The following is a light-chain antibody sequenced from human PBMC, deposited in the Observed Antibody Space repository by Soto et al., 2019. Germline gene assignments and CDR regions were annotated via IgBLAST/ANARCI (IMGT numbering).Light chain of an antibody. CDR3: SSYTSSNTLV. CDR1: SEDVGGYNY. CDR2: EVT. J-gene: IGLJ1*01. Sequence: QSARTQPASVSGSPGQSITISCSGTSEDVGGYNYVSWYQHHPGKAPKLMIYEVTNRPSGLSNRFSGSKSGSTASLTLSGLQAEDEADYYCSSYTSSNTLVFGTGTKVTVL. V-gene: IGLV2-14*01.